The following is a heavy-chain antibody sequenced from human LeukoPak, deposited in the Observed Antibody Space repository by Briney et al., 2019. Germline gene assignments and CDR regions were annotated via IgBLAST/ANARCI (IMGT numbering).Heavy chain of an antibody. V-gene: IGHV1-2*06. CDR2: INPNSGDT. Sequence: ASVEVSCKTSGNTFTGYYIHWVRQAPGQGLEWVGRINPNSGDTKYAPKFQGRVTMTRDTSISTIYMELSSLRSDDTAVYYCAREYYDSSEFDSWGQRTLVTVSS. J-gene: IGHJ4*02. D-gene: IGHD3-22*01. CDR1: GNTFTGYY. CDR3: AREYYDSSEFDS.